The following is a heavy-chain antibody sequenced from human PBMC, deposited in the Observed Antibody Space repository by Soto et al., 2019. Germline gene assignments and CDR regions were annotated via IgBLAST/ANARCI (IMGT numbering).Heavy chain of an antibody. CDR2: FYSSGSI. D-gene: IGHD6-19*01. CDR3: ARMYSSGSGWFHP. V-gene: IGHV4-31*03. CDR1: GYSITAGGYY. Sequence: LQESGPGLVKPSQTLSLTCFVSGYSITAGGYYWSWIRHHPGKGLEWIGSFYSSGSIIYNPSLRSRVSMSGDTSSNQFSISLTSLPAADTARYYCARMYSSGSGWFHPWGQGTLVTVSS. J-gene: IGHJ5*02.